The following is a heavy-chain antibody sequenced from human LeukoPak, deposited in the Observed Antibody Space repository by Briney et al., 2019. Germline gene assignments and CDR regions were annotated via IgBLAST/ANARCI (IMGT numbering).Heavy chain of an antibody. CDR2: IYHSGST. V-gene: IGHV4-30-2*01. J-gene: IGHJ4*02. Sequence: PSETLSLTCTVSGGSISSGGYYWSWIRQPPGKGLEWIGYIYHSGSTYYNPSLKSRVTISVDRSKNQFSLKLSSVTAADTAVYYCARVRGSGWSRYFDYWGQGTLVTVSS. CDR1: GGSISSGGYY. CDR3: ARVRGSGWSRYFDY. D-gene: IGHD6-19*01.